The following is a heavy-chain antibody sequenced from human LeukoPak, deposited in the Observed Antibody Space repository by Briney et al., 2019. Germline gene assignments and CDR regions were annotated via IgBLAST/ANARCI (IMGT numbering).Heavy chain of an antibody. CDR1: GGSISSSSYY. J-gene: IGHJ4*02. V-gene: IGHV4-39*07. Sequence: SETLSLTCTVSGGSISSSSYYWGWIRQPPGKGLEWIGSIYYSGSTNYNPSLKSRVTISVDTSKNQFSLKLSSVTAADTAVYYCARLKYYYDSSGYYSYFDYWGQGTLVTVSS. CDR3: ARLKYYYDSSGYYSYFDY. D-gene: IGHD3-22*01. CDR2: IYYSGST.